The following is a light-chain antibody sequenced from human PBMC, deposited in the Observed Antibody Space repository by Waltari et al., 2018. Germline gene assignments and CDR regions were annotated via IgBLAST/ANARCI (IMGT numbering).Light chain of an antibody. V-gene: IGKV1-9*01. CDR2: TAS. Sequence: DIQLTQSPSFLSASVGDRVTITCRSSQGISSYLAWYQQKAGKAPKLLIHTASTLQGGVPSRFGGSGSGTDFTLTISSLQPEDFATYYCQQRNSYPITFGQGTRLEIK. J-gene: IGKJ5*01. CDR3: QQRNSYPIT. CDR1: QGISSY.